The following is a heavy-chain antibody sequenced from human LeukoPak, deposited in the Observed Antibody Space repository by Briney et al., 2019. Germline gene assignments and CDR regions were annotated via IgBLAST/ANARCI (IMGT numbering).Heavy chain of an antibody. CDR1: GFTFSTYG. CDR2: IWYGGSKK. V-gene: IGHV3-33*01. D-gene: IGHD5-18*01. CDR3: ARDDSLGSLVY. Sequence: PGGSLRLSCAASGFTFSTYGLHWLRQAPGKGLEWVAVIWYGGSKKYYAASVKGRFIISRDTSKNAAYLQMNSLRVEDMAVYYCARDDSLGSLVYGGQGTLVTVSS. J-gene: IGHJ4*02.